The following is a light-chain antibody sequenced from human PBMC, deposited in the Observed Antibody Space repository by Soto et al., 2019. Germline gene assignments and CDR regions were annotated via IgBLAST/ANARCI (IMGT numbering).Light chain of an antibody. Sequence: QSALTQPASESGSPGQSITISCTGTISDVGGYNFVSWYQQYPGKAPKLMICDVSNRPSGVSNRFSGSKSGNTASLTISGLQAEDEADYYCSSFTGSNYVFGTGTKLTVL. CDR2: DVS. CDR3: SSFTGSNYV. J-gene: IGLJ1*01. V-gene: IGLV2-14*03. CDR1: ISDVGGYNF.